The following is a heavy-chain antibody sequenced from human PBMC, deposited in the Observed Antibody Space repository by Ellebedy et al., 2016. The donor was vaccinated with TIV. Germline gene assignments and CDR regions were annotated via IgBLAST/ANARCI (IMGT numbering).Heavy chain of an antibody. Sequence: AASVKVSCKASGGTFSSYAISWVRQAPGQGLEWMGRIIPILGIANYAQKFQGRVTITADKSTSTAYMELSSLRSEDTAVYYCARDGFDYGGNFGFDYWGQGTLVTVSS. V-gene: IGHV1-69*04. CDR3: ARDGFDYGGNFGFDY. CDR2: IIPILGIA. J-gene: IGHJ4*02. CDR1: GGTFSSYA. D-gene: IGHD4-23*01.